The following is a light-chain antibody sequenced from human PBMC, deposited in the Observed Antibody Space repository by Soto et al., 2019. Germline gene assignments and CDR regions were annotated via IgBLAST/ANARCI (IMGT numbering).Light chain of an antibody. J-gene: IGLJ3*02. V-gene: IGLV2-8*01. CDR3: SSYAGSNNWV. Sequence: QSALTQPPSASGSPGQSVTISCTGTSSDVGGYNYVSWYQQHPGKAPKLMIYEVSKRPSGVPDRFSGSKSGNTASLTVSGRQAEDEGDYYCSSYAGSNNWVFGGGTKVTVL. CDR2: EVS. CDR1: SSDVGGYNY.